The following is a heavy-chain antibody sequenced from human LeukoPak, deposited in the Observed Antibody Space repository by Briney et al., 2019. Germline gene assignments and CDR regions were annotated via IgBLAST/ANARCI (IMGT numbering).Heavy chain of an antibody. D-gene: IGHD3-22*01. Sequence: SVKVSCKASGGTFSSYAISWVRQAPGQGLEWMGGIIPIFGTANYAQKFQGRVTITTDESTSTAYMELSSLRSEDTAVYYCARGDDGSGYYSPVLYYWGQGTLVTVSS. CDR3: ARGDDGSGYYSPVLYY. CDR2: IIPIFGTA. CDR1: GGTFSSYA. J-gene: IGHJ4*02. V-gene: IGHV1-69*05.